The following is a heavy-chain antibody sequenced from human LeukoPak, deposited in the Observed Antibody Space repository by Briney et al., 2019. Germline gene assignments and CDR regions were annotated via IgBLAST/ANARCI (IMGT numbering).Heavy chain of an antibody. D-gene: IGHD2-2*01. CDR3: ARGIVVVPAAMRQAFDI. V-gene: IGHV4-59*01. CDR1: GGSISSYY. Sequence: SETLSLTCSASGGSISSYYWSWIRQPPGKGLEWIGYIYYSGSTSYNPSLKSRVTISVDTSKNQFSLKLTSVTAADTAVYYCARGIVVVPAAMRQAFDIWGQGTMVTVSS. CDR2: IYYSGST. J-gene: IGHJ3*02.